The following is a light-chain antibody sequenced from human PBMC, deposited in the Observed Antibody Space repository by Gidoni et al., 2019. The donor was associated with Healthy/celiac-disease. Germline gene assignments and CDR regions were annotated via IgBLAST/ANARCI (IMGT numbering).Light chain of an antibody. Sequence: QSALTQPASVSGSPGQSITISCTGTSSDVGAYDYVSWYQQHPGNPPKLMIYEVSNRPSGVSNRFSDSKSGDTASLTISGLQAEDEADYYCYSYTSSTTVVFGGGTKLTVL. J-gene: IGLJ2*01. CDR3: YSYTSSTTVV. V-gene: IGLV2-14*01. CDR1: SSDVGAYDY. CDR2: EVS.